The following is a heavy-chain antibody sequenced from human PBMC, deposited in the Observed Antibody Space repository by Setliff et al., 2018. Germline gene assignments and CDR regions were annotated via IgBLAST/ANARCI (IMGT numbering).Heavy chain of an antibody. CDR2: ISGYNGNT. V-gene: IGHV1-18*01. Sequence: ASVKVSCKTSGYTFISYGLSWMRQAPGQGLEWMGWISGYNGNTEYAQNLQGRVTMTMDTSTSTAYMELRSLTSDDTAVYYCARVPRLEWLLPTFDSWGQGTLVTVSS. D-gene: IGHD3-3*01. CDR3: ARVPRLEWLLPTFDS. J-gene: IGHJ4*02. CDR1: GYTFISYG.